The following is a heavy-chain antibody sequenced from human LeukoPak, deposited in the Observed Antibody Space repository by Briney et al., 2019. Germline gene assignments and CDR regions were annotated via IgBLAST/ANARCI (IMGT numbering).Heavy chain of an antibody. CDR3: ANQPRTHSSSPYFDY. J-gene: IGHJ4*02. CDR2: ISGSGGST. CDR1: GFTFSSYA. V-gene: IGHV3-23*01. Sequence: GWSLRLSCAASGFTFSSYAMSWLRQAPGKGLEWVSAISGSGGSTYYADSVKGRFTISRDNSKNTLYLQMNSLRAEDTAVYYCANQPRTHSSSPYFDYWGQGTLVTVSS. D-gene: IGHD6-6*01.